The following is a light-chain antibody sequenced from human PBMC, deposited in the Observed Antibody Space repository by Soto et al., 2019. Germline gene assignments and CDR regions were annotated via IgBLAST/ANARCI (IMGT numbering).Light chain of an antibody. Sequence: QSALTQPPSVSGAPGQRVTISCTGSSSNIGAGYDVHWYQQLPGTAPKLLIYDNTNRPSGVPDRFSGSKSGTSASLAITGLQAEDEADYYCQSYDRSLSGSRVFGTGTK. CDR1: SSNIGAGYD. J-gene: IGLJ1*01. CDR3: QSYDRSLSGSRV. CDR2: DNT. V-gene: IGLV1-40*01.